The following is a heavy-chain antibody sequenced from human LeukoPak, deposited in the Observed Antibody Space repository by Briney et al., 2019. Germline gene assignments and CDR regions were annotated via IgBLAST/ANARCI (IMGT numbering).Heavy chain of an antibody. CDR3: ARGPPPPRPYYYYGMDV. D-gene: IGHD6-25*01. Sequence: SETLSLTCAVSGGSFSGYYWSWIRQPPGKGLEWIGEINHSGSTNYNQSLKSRVTISVDTSKNQFSLKLSSVTAADTAVYYCARGPPPPRPYYYYGMDVWGQGTTVTVSS. J-gene: IGHJ6*02. V-gene: IGHV4-34*01. CDR1: GGSFSGYY. CDR2: INHSGST.